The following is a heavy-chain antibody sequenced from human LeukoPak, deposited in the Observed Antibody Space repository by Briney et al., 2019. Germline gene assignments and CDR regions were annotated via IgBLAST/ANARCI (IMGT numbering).Heavy chain of an antibody. D-gene: IGHD5-12*01. Sequence: GSLRLSCEASGLTLSNHEFSHYEMNWVRQAPGKGLEWLSYISSSGANRYYAESVKGRFTVSRDNGKDAHYLQMNSLRVEDTAVYYCAKGAYDDYWGQGTLVTVSS. CDR3: AKGAYDDY. CDR2: ISSSGANR. J-gene: IGHJ4*02. CDR1: GLTLSNHEFSHYE. V-gene: IGHV3-48*03.